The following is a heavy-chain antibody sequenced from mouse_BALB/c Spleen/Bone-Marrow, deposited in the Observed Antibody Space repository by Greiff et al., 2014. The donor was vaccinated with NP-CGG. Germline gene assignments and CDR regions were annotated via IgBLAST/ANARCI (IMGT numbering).Heavy chain of an antibody. CDR2: ISSGGSYT. J-gene: IGHJ2*01. D-gene: IGHD2-1*01. Sequence: EVQLVESGGGLVKPGGSLKLSCAASGFTFSSYAMSWVRQSPEKRLEWVAEISSGGSYTYYPDTVTGRFTISRDNAKNTLYLEMSSLRSGDTAMYYCARPYGNYFDYWGQGTTLTVSS. V-gene: IGHV5-9-4*01. CDR1: GFTFSSYA. CDR3: ARPYGNYFDY.